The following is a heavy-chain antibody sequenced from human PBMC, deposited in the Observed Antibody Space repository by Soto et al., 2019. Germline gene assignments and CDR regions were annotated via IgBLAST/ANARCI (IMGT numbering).Heavy chain of an antibody. CDR3: ARGQKGLVATH. V-gene: IGHV4-34*01. Sequence: QVQLQQWGAGLLKPSETLSLTCTVNGGSLPGYYWSWIRQPPGKGLEWIGEVKDGGSPNYSPSLRGRVSISADTSKNHVSLRLNSVTAADTAVYFCARGQKGLVATHRDQGALVTVSS. J-gene: IGHJ4*02. CDR1: GGSLPGYY. D-gene: IGHD5-12*01. CDR2: VKDGGSP.